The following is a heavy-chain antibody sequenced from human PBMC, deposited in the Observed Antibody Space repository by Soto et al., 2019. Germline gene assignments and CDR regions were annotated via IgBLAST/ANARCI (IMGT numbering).Heavy chain of an antibody. CDR3: ATTVTRLIAFDV. J-gene: IGHJ3*01. Sequence: GGSLRLSCAASGFTVSSHYMSWVRQTPGKGLEWVSILYASDSTFYADSVEGRFTISRDNSKNTVYLQLNSLRAEDTAVYYCATTVTRLIAFDVWGQGTMVTVSS. CDR2: LYASDST. D-gene: IGHD4-17*01. CDR1: GFTVSSHY. V-gene: IGHV3-53*01.